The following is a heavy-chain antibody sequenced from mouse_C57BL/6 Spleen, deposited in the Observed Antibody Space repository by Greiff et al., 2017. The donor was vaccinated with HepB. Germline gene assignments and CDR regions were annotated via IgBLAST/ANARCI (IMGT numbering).Heavy chain of an antibody. CDR1: GYTFTSYW. J-gene: IGHJ4*01. CDR2: IDPSDSYT. D-gene: IGHD2-4*01. V-gene: IGHV1-69*01. Sequence: QVHVKQPGAELVMPGASVKLSCKASGYTFTSYWMHWVKQRPGQGLEWIGEIDPSDSYTNYNQKFKGKSTLTVDKSSSTAYMQLSSLTSEDSAVYYCARRGGYDYDGGAMDYWGQGTSVTVSS. CDR3: ARRGGYDYDGGAMDY.